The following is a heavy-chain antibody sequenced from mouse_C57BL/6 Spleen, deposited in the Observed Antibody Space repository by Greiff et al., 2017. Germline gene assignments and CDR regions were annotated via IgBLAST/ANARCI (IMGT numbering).Heavy chain of an antibody. CDR3: AELYDGYH. D-gene: IGHD2-2*01. CDR2: IDPSDSYT. J-gene: IGHJ2*01. V-gene: IGHV1-69*01. CDR1: GYTFTSYW. Sequence: QVQLQQPGAELVMPGASVKLSCKASGYTFTSYWMHWVKQRPGQGLEWIGEIDPSDSYTNYNQKFKGKSTLTVDKSSSTAYMQLIRLTSEGSAVYYCAELYDGYHWGQGTTLTVAS.